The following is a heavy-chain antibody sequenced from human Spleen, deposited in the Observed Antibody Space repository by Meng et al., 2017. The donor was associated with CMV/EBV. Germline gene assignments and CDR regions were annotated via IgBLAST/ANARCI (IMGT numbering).Heavy chain of an antibody. J-gene: IGHJ5*02. D-gene: IGHD6-13*01. CDR1: GGSVSSSSYY. Sequence: SETLSLTCTVSGGSVSSSSYYWSWIRQPPGKGLEWIGYIYHSGTTKYNPSLNSRLTISIDTSKNQFSLKLSSVTAADTAVYYCARLGQQLKFDPWGQGTVVTVSS. V-gene: IGHV4-61*01. CDR3: ARLGQQLKFDP. CDR2: IYHSGTT.